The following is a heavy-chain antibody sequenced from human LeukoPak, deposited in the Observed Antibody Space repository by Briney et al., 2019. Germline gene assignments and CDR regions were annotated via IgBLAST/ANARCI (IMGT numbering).Heavy chain of an antibody. CDR2: IYYSGST. J-gene: IGHJ4*02. CDR3: ARDFSDYGFDY. Sequence: TASETLTLTCTVSGGSISSSSYYWGWIRQPPGKGLEWIGSIYYSGSTYYNPSLKSRVTISVDTSKNQFSLKLSSVTAADTAVYYCARDFSDYGFDYWGQGTLVTVSS. D-gene: IGHD4-17*01. V-gene: IGHV4-39*02. CDR1: GGSISSSSYY.